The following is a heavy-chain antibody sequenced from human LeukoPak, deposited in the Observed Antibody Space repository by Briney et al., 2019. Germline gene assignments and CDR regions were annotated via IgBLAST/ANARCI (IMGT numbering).Heavy chain of an antibody. J-gene: IGHJ3*02. CDR1: GFTFSSYE. V-gene: IGHV3-48*03. Sequence: GGSLRLSCAASGFTFSSYEMNRVRQAPGKGLEWVSYISSSGSTIYYADSVKGRFTISRDNAKNSLYLQMNSLRAEDTAVYYCARAGRYSYDSSGYYYDAFDIWGQGTMVTVSS. CDR2: ISSSGSTI. D-gene: IGHD3-22*01. CDR3: ARAGRYSYDSSGYYYDAFDI.